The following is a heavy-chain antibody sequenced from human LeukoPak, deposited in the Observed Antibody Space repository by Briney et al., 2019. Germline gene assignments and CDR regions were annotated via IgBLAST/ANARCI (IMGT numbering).Heavy chain of an antibody. CDR1: GYTFTGYY. V-gene: IGHV1-2*02. D-gene: IGHD2/OR15-2a*01. CDR2: INPNSGGT. CDR3: ARHGESYYSLNY. Sequence: ASVKVSCMASGYTFTGYYMHWVRQAPGQGLEWMGWINPNSGGTNYAQKFQGRVTMTRDTSISTAYMELSRLRSDDTAVYYCARHGESYYSLNYWGQGTLVTVSS. J-gene: IGHJ4*02.